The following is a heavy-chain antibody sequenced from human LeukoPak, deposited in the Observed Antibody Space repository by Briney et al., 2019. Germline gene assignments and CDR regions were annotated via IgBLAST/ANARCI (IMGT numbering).Heavy chain of an antibody. D-gene: IGHD2-15*01. CDR2: IRKKSDRYTT. J-gene: IGHJ1*01. Sequence: GGSLRLSCVASGFTVSDHYLDWVRQAPGKGLEWVGLIRKKSDRYTTEYAASVKGRFTISRDDSTNSVYLQMSSLKSEDTVVYYCADIGGGGSNTRWGEGTVVTVSS. CDR1: GFTVSDHY. CDR3: ADIGGGGSNTR. V-gene: IGHV3-72*01.